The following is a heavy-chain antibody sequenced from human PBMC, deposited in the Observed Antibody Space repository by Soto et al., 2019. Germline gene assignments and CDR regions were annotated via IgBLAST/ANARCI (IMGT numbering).Heavy chain of an antibody. J-gene: IGHJ3*02. CDR3: ARDRRLYYYDSSGSTPLDAFDI. CDR2: INPNSGGT. Sequence: ASVKVSCKASGYTFTGYYMHWVRQAPGQGLEWMGWINPNSGGTNYAQKFQGRVTMTRDTSISTAYMELSRLRSDDTAVYYCARDRRLYYYDSSGSTPLDAFDIWGQGTMVTVSS. V-gene: IGHV1-2*02. D-gene: IGHD3-22*01. CDR1: GYTFTGYY.